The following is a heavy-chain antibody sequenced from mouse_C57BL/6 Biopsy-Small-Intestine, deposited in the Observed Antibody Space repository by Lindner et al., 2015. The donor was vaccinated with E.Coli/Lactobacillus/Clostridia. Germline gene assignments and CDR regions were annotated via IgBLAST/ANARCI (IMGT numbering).Heavy chain of an antibody. CDR2: IYPGDGDT. D-gene: IGHD1-1*01. V-gene: IGHV1-82*01. CDR3: ARENYGFYYFDY. CDR1: DYAFNTSW. Sequence: VQLQESGPELVKPGASVKISCKASDYAFNTSWMNWVKQRPGKGLEWIGRIYPGDGDTNYNGKFKGKATLTADKSSSTAYMQLSSLTSEDSAVYFCARENYGFYYFDYWGQGTTLTVSS. J-gene: IGHJ2*01.